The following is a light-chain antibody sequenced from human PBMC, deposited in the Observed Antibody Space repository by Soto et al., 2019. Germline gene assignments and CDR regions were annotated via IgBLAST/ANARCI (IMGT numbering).Light chain of an antibody. CDR1: QSVSGN. J-gene: IGKJ5*01. Sequence: EIERTQSPATLSVSPGERATLSCRASQSVSGNLAWYQQKPGQAPRLLVYDTATRATSIPARFSGSGSGTEFTLTISSLQSEDFAVYYCQQYSNWPTFGQGTRLEIK. CDR2: DTA. V-gene: IGKV3-15*01. CDR3: QQYSNWPT.